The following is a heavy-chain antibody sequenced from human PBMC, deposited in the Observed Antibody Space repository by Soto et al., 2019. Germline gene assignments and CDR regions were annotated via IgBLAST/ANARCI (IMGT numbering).Heavy chain of an antibody. CDR1: GGSMSSHY. D-gene: IGHD3-3*01. CDR3: ARPDRDFSVRF. V-gene: IGHV4-59*11. J-gene: IGHJ4*01. Sequence: SEPLSLTCTVSGGSMSSHYWTWLRQPPGKGLEWIGYISYSGSTYYNPSLKSRVTISADTSRNQFSLKLSSVIAADTAVYFCARPDRDFSVRFWGNGTRV. CDR2: ISYSGST.